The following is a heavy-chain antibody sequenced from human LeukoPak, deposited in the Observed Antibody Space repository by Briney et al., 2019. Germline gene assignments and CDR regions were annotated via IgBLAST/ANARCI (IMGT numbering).Heavy chain of an antibody. V-gene: IGHV4-59*01. CDR3: ASGVTTYYDRSGDDY. CDR2: IYYSGST. Sequence: PSETLSLTRIVSLGSIRSCFWSWIRQPTSKGLEWVGYIYYSGSTNHNLSLKSRVTISVDTSKNQFSLKLSSVTAADTAVYYCASGVTTYYDRSGDDYWGQGTLVTVSS. J-gene: IGHJ4*02. CDR1: LGSIRSCF. D-gene: IGHD3-22*01.